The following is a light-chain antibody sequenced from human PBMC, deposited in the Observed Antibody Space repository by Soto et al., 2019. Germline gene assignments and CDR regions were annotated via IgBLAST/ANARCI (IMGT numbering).Light chain of an antibody. V-gene: IGKV1-5*01. Sequence: DIQMTQSPSTMYASVGDRVTITCRASQRITSRLARYQQKPGKAPKLLIYDASSLGSGVPSRFSGSGSGTEFTLTISSLQPDKFAPYYGQHLNSYSPWTFVPGTKVDMK. CDR1: QRITSR. CDR2: DAS. CDR3: QHLNSYSPWT. J-gene: IGKJ3*01.